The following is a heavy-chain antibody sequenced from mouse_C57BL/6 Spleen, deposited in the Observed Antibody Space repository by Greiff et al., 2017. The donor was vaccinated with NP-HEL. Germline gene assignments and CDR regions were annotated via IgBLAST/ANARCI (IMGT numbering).Heavy chain of an antibody. CDR3: ARGPQLDYFDY. CDR1: GYSITSGYY. CDR2: ISYDGSN. Sequence: EVHLVESGPGLVKPSQSLSLTCSVTGYSITSGYYWNWIRQFPGNKLEWMGYISYDGSNNYNPSLKNRISITRDTSKNQFFLKLNSVTTEDTATYYCARGPQLDYFDYWGQGTTLTVSS. V-gene: IGHV3-6*01. J-gene: IGHJ2*01. D-gene: IGHD4-1*02.